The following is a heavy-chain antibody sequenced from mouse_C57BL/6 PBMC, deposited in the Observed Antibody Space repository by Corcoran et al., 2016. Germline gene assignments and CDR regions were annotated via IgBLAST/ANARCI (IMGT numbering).Heavy chain of an antibody. J-gene: IGHJ4*01. CDR1: GYTFTNYG. Sequence: QIQLVQSGPELKKPGETVKISCKASGYTFTNYGMSWVKQAPGKGLKWMGWINTYSGVPTYADDFKGRFAFSLETSASTAYLQINNLKNEDTATYFCARFYYGNSYAMDYWGQGTSVTVSS. CDR2: INTYSGVP. V-gene: IGHV9-3*01. CDR3: ARFYYGNSYAMDY. D-gene: IGHD2-1*01.